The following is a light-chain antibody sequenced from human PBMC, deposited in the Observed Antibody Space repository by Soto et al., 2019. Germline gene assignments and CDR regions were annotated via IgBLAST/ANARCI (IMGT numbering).Light chain of an antibody. CDR2: DAS. CDR1: QGVSSY. CDR3: S. V-gene: IGKV3D-11*01. Sequence: EIVLTQSPATLSLSPGERATLSCRASQGVSSYLAWYQQKPGQAPRLLIYDASNRATGIPARFSGSGPGTDFTLTISSLEPEDFAVYYRSFCPGTKVYIK. J-gene: IGKJ3*01.